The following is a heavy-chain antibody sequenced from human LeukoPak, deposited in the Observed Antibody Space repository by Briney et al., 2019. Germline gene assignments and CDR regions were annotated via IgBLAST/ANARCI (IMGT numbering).Heavy chain of an antibody. CDR2: TYYRTKWYN. Sequence: SQTLSLTCAISGDSVSSKSAAWNWIRQSPSRGLEWQGRTYYRTKWYNDHAVSVKSRITINPDTSRNQFSLQLNSVTPEDTAVYYCARERGSSPSGRYYFDSWGQGTLVTVSS. D-gene: IGHD6-6*01. V-gene: IGHV6-1*01. J-gene: IGHJ4*02. CDR3: ARERGSSPSGRYYFDS. CDR1: GDSVSSKSAA.